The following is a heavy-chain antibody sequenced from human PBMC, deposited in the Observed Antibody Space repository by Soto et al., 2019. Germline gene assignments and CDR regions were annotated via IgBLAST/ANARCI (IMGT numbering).Heavy chain of an antibody. CDR3: AKQVAAATVHFDY. V-gene: IGHV3-23*01. CDR2: ISGNSVST. Sequence: EVQLLESGGGLVQPGGSLRLSCAASGFTFRNYAMSWVRQAPGRGLEWVSTISGNSVSTYYADSVKGRFTISRDNSKNTLYLQMNSLRAEDTAVYYCAKQVAAATVHFDYWGQGTLVTVSA. CDR1: GFTFRNYA. J-gene: IGHJ4*02. D-gene: IGHD2-15*01.